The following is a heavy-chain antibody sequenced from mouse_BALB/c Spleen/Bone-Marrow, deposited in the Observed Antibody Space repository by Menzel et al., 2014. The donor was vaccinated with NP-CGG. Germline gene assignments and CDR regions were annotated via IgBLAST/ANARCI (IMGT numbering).Heavy chain of an antibody. CDR1: GYTFTNYW. CDR3: VSMRSYAMDY. J-gene: IGHJ4*01. V-gene: IGHV1-63*02. CDR2: IYPGGGYT. Sequence: VQLQESGAELVRPGTSVKISCKASGYTFTNYWLGWVKQRPGHGLEWIGDIYPGGGYTNYNEKFKGKATLTADTSSSTAYMQLSSLTSEDSAVYLCVSMRSYAMDYWGQGTSVTVSS. D-gene: IGHD6-5*01.